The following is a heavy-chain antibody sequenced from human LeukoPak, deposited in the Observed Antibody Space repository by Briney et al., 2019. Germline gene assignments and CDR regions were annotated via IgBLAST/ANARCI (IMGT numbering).Heavy chain of an antibody. CDR1: GGSISSGTYY. D-gene: IGHD4-17*01. V-gene: IGHV4-31*03. CDR2: IFYTGTT. CDR3: ARTTVTSLGAFDF. J-gene: IGHJ3*01. Sequence: TSETLSLTCTVSGGSISSGTYYWGRIRQLPGKGLECIGYIFYTGTTYYNPSLKSRVTVSIDTSTNQFSLKLSSVTAADTAVYYCARTTVTSLGAFDFWGRGTMITVSS.